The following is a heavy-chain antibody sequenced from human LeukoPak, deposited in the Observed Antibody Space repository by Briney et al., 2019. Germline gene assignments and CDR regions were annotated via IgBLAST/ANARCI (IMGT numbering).Heavy chain of an antibody. Sequence: KISCTVSGYTFTDYYMHWVQQAPGTGLEGMGLVDPEDGETMCAEKFQGRVTITVDTSTDTAYMELSSLRSEDTAVYYRVRTISGDFDYWGQGTLVTVSS. CDR3: VRTISGDFDY. J-gene: IGHJ4*02. CDR2: VDPEDGET. V-gene: IGHV1-69-2*01. CDR1: GYTFTDYY. D-gene: IGHD1-26*01.